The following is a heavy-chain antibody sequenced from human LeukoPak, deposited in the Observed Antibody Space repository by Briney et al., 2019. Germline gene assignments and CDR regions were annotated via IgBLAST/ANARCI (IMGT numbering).Heavy chain of an antibody. CDR1: GGTFSSYA. J-gene: IGHJ2*01. Sequence: ASVKVSCKASGGTFSSYAISWVRQAPGQGLEWMGIINPSGGSTSYAQKFQGRVTMTRDTSTSTVYMELSSLRSEDTAVYYCARDVSAVAGPYWYFDLWGRGTLVTVSS. D-gene: IGHD6-19*01. CDR3: ARDVSAVAGPYWYFDL. CDR2: INPSGGST. V-gene: IGHV1-46*01.